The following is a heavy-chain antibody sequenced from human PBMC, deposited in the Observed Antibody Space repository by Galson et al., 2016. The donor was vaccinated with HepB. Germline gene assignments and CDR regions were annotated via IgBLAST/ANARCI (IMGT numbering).Heavy chain of an antibody. D-gene: IGHD3-22*01. CDR2: IYWDDDK. Sequence: PALVKPTQTLTLTCTFSGFSLSTTGVGVGWIRQPPGKALEWLALIYWDDDKRYSPSLKNRLTITRDTSKNQVVLTMTNMDPVDTATYYCAHFYYYDSPRYWGQGTLVTVSS. CDR1: GFSLSTTGVG. V-gene: IGHV2-5*02. CDR3: AHFYYYDSPRY. J-gene: IGHJ4*02.